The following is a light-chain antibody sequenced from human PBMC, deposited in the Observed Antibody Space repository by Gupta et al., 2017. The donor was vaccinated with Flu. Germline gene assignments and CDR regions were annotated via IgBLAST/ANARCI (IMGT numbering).Light chain of an antibody. Sequence: EIVMTQPPATLSVSPGERATLSCRASEFFTGNLAWYQQKPGQAPRLLIYGASTRATGVPARFSGSGSGTQFTLTISSRQSEDFAIYYCQQDHDWPYTFGQGTKLENK. V-gene: IGKV3-15*01. CDR3: QQDHDWPYT. CDR1: EFFTGN. J-gene: IGKJ2*01. CDR2: GAS.